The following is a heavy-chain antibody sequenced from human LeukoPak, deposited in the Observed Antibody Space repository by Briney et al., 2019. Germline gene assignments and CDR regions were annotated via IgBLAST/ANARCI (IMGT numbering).Heavy chain of an antibody. J-gene: IGHJ4*02. CDR3: ARTSSAGYYGSGSYRFDY. Sequence: SETLSLTCTVSGYSISSGYYWGWIRQPPGKGLEWIGSIYHSGSTYYNPSLKSRVTISVDTSKNQFSLKLSSVTAADTAVYYCARTSSAGYYGSGSYRFDYWGQGTLVTVSS. CDR1: GYSISSGYY. CDR2: IYHSGST. D-gene: IGHD3-10*01. V-gene: IGHV4-38-2*02.